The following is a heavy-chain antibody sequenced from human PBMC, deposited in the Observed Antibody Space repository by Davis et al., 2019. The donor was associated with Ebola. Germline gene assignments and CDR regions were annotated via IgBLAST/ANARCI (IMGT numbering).Heavy chain of an antibody. CDR3: ARAMVTMVSFAFDI. CDR1: GGSISSNNW. J-gene: IGHJ3*02. V-gene: IGHV4-4*02. CDR2: IYHSGTT. D-gene: IGHD3-10*01. Sequence: SETLSLTCGVSGGSISSNNWWSWVRQPPGKGLEWIGEIYHSGTTNSNPSLKSRVTISVDKSKNQFSLKLSSVTAADTAVYYCARAMVTMVSFAFDIWGQGTVVTVSS.